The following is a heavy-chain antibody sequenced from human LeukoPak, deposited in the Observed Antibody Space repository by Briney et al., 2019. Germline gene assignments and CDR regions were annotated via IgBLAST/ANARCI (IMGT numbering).Heavy chain of an antibody. V-gene: IGHV4-31*03. CDR1: GGSISSGRYY. CDR3: ARWLEGVEGYYYGMDV. J-gene: IGHJ6*04. D-gene: IGHD5-12*01. Sequence: PSQTLSLTCTVSGGSISSGRYYWTWIRQRPGKGLEWIGYMHNNGNTYYNPYLKSRVTMSEDMSKNQFSPKLSSVRAADAAVYYCARWLEGVEGYYYGMDVWGKGTTVTVSS. CDR2: MHNNGNT.